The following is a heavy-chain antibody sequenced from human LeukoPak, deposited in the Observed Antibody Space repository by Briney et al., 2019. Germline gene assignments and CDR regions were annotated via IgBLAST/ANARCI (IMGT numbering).Heavy chain of an antibody. D-gene: IGHD6-6*01. CDR2: IYTSGST. CDR3: ARHGFEQLVESDWFDP. V-gene: IGHV4-4*09. Sequence: SETLSLTCTVSGGSTSSYYWSWIRQPPGKGLEWIGYIYTSGSTNYNPSLKSRVTISVDTSKNQFSLKLSSVTAADTAVYYCARHGFEQLVESDWFDPWGQGTLVTVSS. J-gene: IGHJ5*02. CDR1: GGSTSSYY.